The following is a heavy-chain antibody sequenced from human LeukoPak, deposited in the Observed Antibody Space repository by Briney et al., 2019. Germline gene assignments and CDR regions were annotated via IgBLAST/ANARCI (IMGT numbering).Heavy chain of an antibody. CDR1: GGSISSYY. CDR3: ARDGGYDYVGYMDV. D-gene: IGHD3-16*01. J-gene: IGHJ6*03. Sequence: PSEALSLTCTVSGGSISSYYWSWIRQPAGKGLQWIGRIYTSGSTNYNPSLKSRVTMSVDTSKNQFSLKLSSVTAADTAVYYCARDGGYDYVGYMDVWGKGTTVTVSS. CDR2: IYTSGST. V-gene: IGHV4-4*07.